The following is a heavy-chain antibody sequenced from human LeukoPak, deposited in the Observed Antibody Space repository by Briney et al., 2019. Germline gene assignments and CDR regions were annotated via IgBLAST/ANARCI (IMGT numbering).Heavy chain of an antibody. V-gene: IGHV4-31*03. CDR1: GGSISSGGYY. J-gene: IGHJ5*02. D-gene: IGHD4-17*01. CDR3: ARVRDGDYGYIGLDP. CDR2: IYYSGRT. Sequence: PSQTLSLTCTVSGGSISSGGYYWSWIRQHPGKGLEWIGYIYYSGRTYYNPSLKSRVTISVDTSKNQFSLKLSSVTAADTAVYHCARVRDGDYGYIGLDPWGQGTLVTVSS.